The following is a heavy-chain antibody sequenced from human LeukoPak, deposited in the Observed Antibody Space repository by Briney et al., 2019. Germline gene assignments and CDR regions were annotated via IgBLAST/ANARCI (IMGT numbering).Heavy chain of an antibody. Sequence: SETLSLTCTVSGGSISSGSYYWSWIRQPAGKGLKWIGRIYASGSTNYNPSLKSRVTISVDTSKNQFSLKLSSVTAADTAVYYCARAYDSSGYRYFDYWGQGTLVTVSS. CDR2: IYASGST. CDR1: GGSISSGSYY. J-gene: IGHJ4*02. D-gene: IGHD3-22*01. V-gene: IGHV4-61*02. CDR3: ARAYDSSGYRYFDY.